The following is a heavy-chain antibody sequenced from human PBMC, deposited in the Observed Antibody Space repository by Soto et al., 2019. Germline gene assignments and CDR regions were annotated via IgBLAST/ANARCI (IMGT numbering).Heavy chain of an antibody. Sequence: PGGSLRLSCAASGFTFSTYRMHWVRQATGKGLEWVSAIGTAGDTYYPGSVKGRFTISRENAKNSLYLQMNSLRAGDTAVYYCARGSTMVRGVILDALEISDQDTIATVS. D-gene: IGHD3-10*01. CDR2: IGTAGDT. V-gene: IGHV3-13*04. CDR1: GFTFSTYR. CDR3: ARGSTMVRGVILDALEI. J-gene: IGHJ3*02.